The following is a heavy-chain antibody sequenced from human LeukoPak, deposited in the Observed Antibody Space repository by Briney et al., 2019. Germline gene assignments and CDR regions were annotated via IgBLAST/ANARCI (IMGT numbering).Heavy chain of an antibody. V-gene: IGHV4-59*01. CDR2: IYYSGST. CDR3: ARILSGYDHNYYYYYGMDV. D-gene: IGHD3-22*01. J-gene: IGHJ6*02. CDR1: GGSISSYY. Sequence: SETLSLTCTVSGGSISSYYWSWIRQPPGKGLEWIGYIYYSGSTNYNPSLKSRVTISVDTSKNQFSLKLSSVTAADTAVYYCARILSGYDHNYYYYYGMDVWGQGTTVTVSS.